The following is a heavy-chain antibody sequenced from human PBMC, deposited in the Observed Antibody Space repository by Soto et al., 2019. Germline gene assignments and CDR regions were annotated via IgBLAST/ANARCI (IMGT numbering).Heavy chain of an antibody. CDR1: GGSFSGYY. J-gene: IGHJ6*02. CDR2: INHSGST. V-gene: IGHV4-34*01. Sequence: PSETLSLTCAVYGGSFSGYYWSWIRQPPGKGLEWIGEINHSGSTNYNPSLKSRVTISVDTSKNQLSLKLSSVTAADTAVYYCARGIPYYDILTGYYNSYYYYGMDVWGQGTTVTVSS. D-gene: IGHD3-9*01. CDR3: ARGIPYYDILTGYYNSYYYYGMDV.